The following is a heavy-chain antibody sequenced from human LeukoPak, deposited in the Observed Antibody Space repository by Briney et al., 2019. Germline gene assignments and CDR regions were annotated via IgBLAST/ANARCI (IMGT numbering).Heavy chain of an antibody. J-gene: IGHJ4*02. D-gene: IGHD3-10*01. Sequence: GGSLRLSCAASGFTFSSYGVHWVRHAPGKGLEWLIVISYDGSNKYYADSVKAGFPISRDNSKNTLYLQMNSLRAEDTAVYYCAKQLWFGKLLYDKFDYWGQGTLVTVSS. CDR2: ISYDGSNK. CDR1: GFTFSSYG. V-gene: IGHV3-30*18. CDR3: AKQLWFGKLLYDKFDY.